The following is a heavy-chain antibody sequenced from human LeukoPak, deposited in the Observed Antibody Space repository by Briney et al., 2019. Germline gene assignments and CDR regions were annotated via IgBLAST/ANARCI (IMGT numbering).Heavy chain of an antibody. CDR3: ARAEVFVTTPFDP. Sequence: PSETLSLTCTVSGGSISSSSYYWGWIRQPPGKGLEWIGSIYYSGSTYYNPSLKSRVTISVDTSKNQFPLKLSSVTAADTAVYYCARAEVFVTTPFDPWGQGTLVTVSS. D-gene: IGHD4-17*01. V-gene: IGHV4-39*06. J-gene: IGHJ5*02. CDR2: IYYSGST. CDR1: GGSISSSSYY.